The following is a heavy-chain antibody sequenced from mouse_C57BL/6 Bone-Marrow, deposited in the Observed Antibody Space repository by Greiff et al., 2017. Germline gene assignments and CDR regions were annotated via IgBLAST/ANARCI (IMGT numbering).Heavy chain of an antibody. D-gene: IGHD4-1*02. CDR2: IRSKSNNYAT. Sequence: EVQLVESGGGLVQPKGSLKLSCAASGFSFNTYAMNWVRQAPGKGLEWVARIRSKSNNYATYYADSVKDRFTISRDDSESMLYLQMNNLKTEDTAMYYCVRLVNWEEGFYAMDYCGQGTSVTVSS. CDR1: GFSFNTYA. V-gene: IGHV10-1*01. CDR3: VRLVNWEEGFYAMDY. J-gene: IGHJ4*01.